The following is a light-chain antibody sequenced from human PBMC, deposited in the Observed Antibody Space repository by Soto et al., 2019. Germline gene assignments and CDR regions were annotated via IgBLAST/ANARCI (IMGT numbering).Light chain of an antibody. Sequence: QSVLTQPPSASGTPGQRVTISCSGSSSNIGSNTVKWYQQLPGTAPKLLIYGNNQRPSGVPDRFSGSKSGTSASLAISGLQSEDEADYYCATWDASLSGVVFGGGTQLTVL. CDR1: SSNIGSNT. CDR3: ATWDASLSGVV. CDR2: GNN. J-gene: IGLJ2*01. V-gene: IGLV1-44*01.